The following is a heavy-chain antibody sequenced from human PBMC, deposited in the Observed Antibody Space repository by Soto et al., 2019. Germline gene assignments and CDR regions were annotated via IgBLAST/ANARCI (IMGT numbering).Heavy chain of an antibody. Sequence: QVQLQESGPGLVKPSPTLSLTCPVSGGSISSGDYYWSWIRQPPGKGLEWIGYIYYSGSTYYNPSLKSRVTISVDTSKNQFSLKLSSVTAADTAVYYCASLEYRNYWYFALWGRGPLVTVSS. D-gene: IGHD4-4*01. V-gene: IGHV4-30-4*01. J-gene: IGHJ2*01. CDR2: IYYSGST. CDR1: GGSISSGDYY. CDR3: ASLEYRNYWYFAL.